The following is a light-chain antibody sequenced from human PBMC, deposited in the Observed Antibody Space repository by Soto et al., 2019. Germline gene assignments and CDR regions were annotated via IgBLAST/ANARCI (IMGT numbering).Light chain of an antibody. CDR1: ENIGST. CDR3: QQFQNWPTLT. Sequence: EIIWTQSPATLSVSPGERATLSCRASENIGSTLAWYQQKPGQAHRLLFYYASTRATGVPARFSGSGSGTEFTLTISSLQSEDFAVYYCQQFQNWPTLTFGGGTKVDIK. CDR2: YAS. V-gene: IGKV3-15*01. J-gene: IGKJ4*01.